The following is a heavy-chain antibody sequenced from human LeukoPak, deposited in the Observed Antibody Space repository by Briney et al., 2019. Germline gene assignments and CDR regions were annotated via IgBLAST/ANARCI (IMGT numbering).Heavy chain of an antibody. CDR3: ARETYSSGWGYYYYYMDV. J-gene: IGHJ6*03. CDR1: GFTFSSYA. CDR2: ISSNGGST. Sequence: GGSLRLSCAASGFTFSSYAMHWVRQAPGKGLEYVSAISSNGGSTYYANSVKGRFTISRDNSKNTLYLQMGSLRAEDMAVYYCARETYSSGWGYYYYYMDVWGKGTTVTISS. D-gene: IGHD6-19*01. V-gene: IGHV3-64*01.